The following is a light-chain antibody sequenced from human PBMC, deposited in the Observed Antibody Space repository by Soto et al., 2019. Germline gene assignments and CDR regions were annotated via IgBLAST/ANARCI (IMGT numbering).Light chain of an antibody. Sequence: DVQLTQSPSSLSASVGDGITITCRASQSISSDLNWYQQKPGKAPTLLIYAASSLQSGVPSRFSGSGSGTDFTLTISSLDPEDFAVYYCQQRSNWPLTFGPGTKVDIK. J-gene: IGKJ3*01. CDR3: QQRSNWPLT. V-gene: IGKV1-39*01. CDR1: QSISSD. CDR2: AAS.